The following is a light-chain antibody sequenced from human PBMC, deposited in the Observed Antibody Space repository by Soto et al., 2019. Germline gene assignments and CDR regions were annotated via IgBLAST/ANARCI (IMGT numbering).Light chain of an antibody. V-gene: IGKV3-15*01. CDR2: GAS. CDR3: QQRGDWPLT. Sequence: EIVMTQSPATLSLSPGERATLSCRASQGVSSNLAWYQQKPGQAPRLLIYGASTRATGIPARFSGSGSGTEFTLTISSLQSEDFAVYYCQQRGDWPLTFGQGTKVDIK. J-gene: IGKJ1*01. CDR1: QGVSSN.